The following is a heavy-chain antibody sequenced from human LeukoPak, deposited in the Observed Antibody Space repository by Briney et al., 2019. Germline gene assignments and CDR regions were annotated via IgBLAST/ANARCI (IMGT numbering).Heavy chain of an antibody. CDR1: GYTFTSYG. D-gene: IGHD6-13*01. V-gene: IGHV1-18*01. Sequence: ASVKVSCKASGYTFTSYGISWVRQAPGQGLEWMGWISAYNGNTNYAQKLQGRVTMTTDTSTSTAYVELRSLRSDDTAVYYCARADFIAAAGTVDYWGQGTLVTVSS. J-gene: IGHJ4*02. CDR3: ARADFIAAAGTVDY. CDR2: ISAYNGNT.